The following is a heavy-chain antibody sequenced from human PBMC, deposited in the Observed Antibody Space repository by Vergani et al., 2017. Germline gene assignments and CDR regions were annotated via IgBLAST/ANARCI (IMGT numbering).Heavy chain of an antibody. CDR3: GKTQGTVVGTWVFAP. Sequence: EVQVVETGGGLVQPGGSLRLSCAASGFTVSSNYMSWVRQAPGKGLEWVSVIYSGGSTYYADSVKGRFIISRDNSKNTLYLEMNRLNVDDTAIYYCGKTQGTVVGTWVFAPWGQGTPVTVSS. J-gene: IGHJ5*02. D-gene: IGHD1-7*01. CDR1: GFTVSSNY. CDR2: IYSGGST. V-gene: IGHV3-66*01.